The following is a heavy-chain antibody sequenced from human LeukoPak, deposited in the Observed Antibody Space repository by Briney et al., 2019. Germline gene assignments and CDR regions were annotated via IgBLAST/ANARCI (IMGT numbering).Heavy chain of an antibody. Sequence: VGSLRLSCAASGFTFSSYAMHRVRQAPGKGLEWVAVISYDGSNKYYADSVKGRFTISRDNSKNTLYLQMNSLRAEDTAVYYCARVRDYGDYVYVGYMDVWGKGTTVTVSS. CDR2: ISYDGSNK. V-gene: IGHV3-30*04. J-gene: IGHJ6*03. D-gene: IGHD4-17*01. CDR3: ARVRDYGDYVYVGYMDV. CDR1: GFTFSSYA.